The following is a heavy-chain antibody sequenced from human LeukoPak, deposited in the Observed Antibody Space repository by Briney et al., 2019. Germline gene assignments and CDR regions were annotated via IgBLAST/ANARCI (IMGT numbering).Heavy chain of an antibody. Sequence: GGSLRLSCAASGFTFSNAWMSWVRQAPGKGLEWVGRVKSKTNGGTIDYAAPVKGRFTIPRDDSKNTLYLQMNSLKTEDTAVYYCTKFDYAAFEYWGQGALVTVSS. D-gene: IGHD4-17*01. CDR3: TKFDYAAFEY. J-gene: IGHJ4*02. CDR1: GFTFSNAW. V-gene: IGHV3-15*01. CDR2: VKSKTNGGTI.